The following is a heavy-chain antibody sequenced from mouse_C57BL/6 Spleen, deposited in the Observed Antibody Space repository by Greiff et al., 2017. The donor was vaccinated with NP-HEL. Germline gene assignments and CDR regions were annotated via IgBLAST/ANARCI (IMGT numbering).Heavy chain of an antibody. CDR3: ARGSAKTAQATGGFDY. J-gene: IGHJ2*01. Sequence: VQLQQPGAELVKPGASVKMSCKASGYTFTSYWITWVKQRPGQGLEWIGDIYPGSGSTNYNEKFKSKATLTVDTSSSTAYMQLSSLTSEDSAVYYCARGSAKTAQATGGFDYWGQGTTLTVSS. CDR2: IYPGSGST. D-gene: IGHD3-2*02. V-gene: IGHV1-55*01. CDR1: GYTFTSYW.